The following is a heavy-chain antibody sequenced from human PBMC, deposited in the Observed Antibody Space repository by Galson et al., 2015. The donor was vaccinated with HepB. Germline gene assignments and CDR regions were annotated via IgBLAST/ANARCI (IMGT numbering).Heavy chain of an antibody. J-gene: IGHJ3*02. V-gene: IGHV1-69*02. D-gene: IGHD4-23*01. CDR2: IIPILGIA. CDR3: ARPSAYGGNSGDAFDI. Sequence: SVKVSCKASGGTFSSYTISWVRQAPGQGLEWMGRIIPILGIANYAQKFQGRVTITADKSTSTAYMELSSLRSEDTAVYYCARPSAYGGNSGDAFDIWGQGTMVTVSS. CDR1: GGTFSSYT.